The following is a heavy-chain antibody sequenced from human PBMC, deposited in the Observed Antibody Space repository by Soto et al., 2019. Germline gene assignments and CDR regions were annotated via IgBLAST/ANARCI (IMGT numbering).Heavy chain of an antibody. Sequence: SQTLSLTCTVSGGSISGYYWSWIRQPPGKGLEWIGYMYNTGSTVYNPSFKSRVTISVDTSKNQFSLKLNSVTAADTAVYYCARDLWGYCGTDCYPLDVWGQGTTVTVSS. D-gene: IGHD2-21*02. J-gene: IGHJ6*02. CDR2: MYNTGST. V-gene: IGHV4-59*01. CDR1: GGSISGYY. CDR3: ARDLWGYCGTDCYPLDV.